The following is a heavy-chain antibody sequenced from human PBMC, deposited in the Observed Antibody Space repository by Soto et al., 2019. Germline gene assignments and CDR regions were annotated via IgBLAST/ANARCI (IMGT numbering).Heavy chain of an antibody. Sequence: SETLSLTCTLSGGSISSYYWSWIRQPPGKGLEWIGYIYYSGSTNYNPSLKSRVTISVDTSKNQFSLKLSSVTAADTAVYYCARGVTTFGYGYWGQGTLVTVSS. CDR1: GGSISSYY. J-gene: IGHJ4*02. V-gene: IGHV4-59*01. D-gene: IGHD3-16*01. CDR2: IYYSGST. CDR3: ARGVTTFGYGY.